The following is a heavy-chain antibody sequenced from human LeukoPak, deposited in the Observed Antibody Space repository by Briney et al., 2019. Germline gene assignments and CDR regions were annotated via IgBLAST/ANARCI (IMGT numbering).Heavy chain of an antibody. D-gene: IGHD3-3*01. CDR1: GGSISSGDYY. CDR2: IYYSGST. V-gene: IGHV4-30-4*01. Sequence: PSETLSLTCAVSGGSISSGDYYWSWIRQPPGKGLEWIGYIYYSGSTYYNPSLKSRVTISVDTSKNQFSLKLSSVTAADTAVYYCARDNYEKGMDVWGQGTTVTVSS. J-gene: IGHJ6*02. CDR3: ARDNYEKGMDV.